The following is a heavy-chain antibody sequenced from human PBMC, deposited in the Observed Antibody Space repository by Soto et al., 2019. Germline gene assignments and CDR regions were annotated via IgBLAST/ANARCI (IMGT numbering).Heavy chain of an antibody. Sequence: SETLSLTCSVSGGSISSYYWSWIRQPPGKGLEWIGYIYYSGSTNYNPSLKSRVTISVDTSKNQFSLKLSSVTAADTAVYYCVRIAAKYFALYYFDYWGQGTLVTVSS. D-gene: IGHD3-9*01. CDR2: IYYSGST. CDR1: GGSISSYY. V-gene: IGHV4-59*01. CDR3: VRIAAKYFALYYFDY. J-gene: IGHJ4*02.